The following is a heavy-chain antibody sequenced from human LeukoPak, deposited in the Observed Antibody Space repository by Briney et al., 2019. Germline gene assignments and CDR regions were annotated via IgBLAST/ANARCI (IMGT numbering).Heavy chain of an antibody. CDR2: IYYSGST. D-gene: IGHD6-19*01. Sequence: PSETLSLTCTVSGGSISSYYWSWIRQPPGKGLEWIGYIYYSGSTNYNPSLKSRVTISVDTSKNQFSLKLSSVTAADTAVYYCARERGSSGWYEDLDVWGKGTTVTVSS. V-gene: IGHV4-59*01. J-gene: IGHJ6*04. CDR3: ARERGSSGWYEDLDV. CDR1: GGSISSYY.